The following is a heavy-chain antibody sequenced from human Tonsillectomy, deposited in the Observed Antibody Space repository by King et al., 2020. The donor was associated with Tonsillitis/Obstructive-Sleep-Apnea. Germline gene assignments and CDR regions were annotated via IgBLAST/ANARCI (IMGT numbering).Heavy chain of an antibody. Sequence: VQLVESGGGLVQPGGSLRLSCAASGFMFDNYPMNWVRQAPGKGLEWISHIRGGGETVFYADSVKGRFTISRDKAKNSLYLQMHSLGDEDTAVYYCVRDYDWAFDFWGQGTLVTVSS. CDR2: IRGGGETV. V-gene: IGHV3-48*02. CDR1: GFMFDNYP. CDR3: VRDYDWAFDF. D-gene: IGHD3-9*01. J-gene: IGHJ4*02.